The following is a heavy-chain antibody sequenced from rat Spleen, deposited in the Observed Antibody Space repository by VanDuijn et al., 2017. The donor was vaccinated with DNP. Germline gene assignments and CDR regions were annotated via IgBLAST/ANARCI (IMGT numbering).Heavy chain of an antibody. Sequence: PGLVQPSQTLSLTCTVSGFSLPSNSVHWVRQPPGQGLEWIGTIWSGGSTDFSSSFTSRLTITRDTSKSQVFLKMNSLQPEDTAIYFCTVMIRGTNWFAYWGPGALVTVSS. CDR2: IWSGGST. J-gene: IGHJ3*01. CDR1: GFSLPSNS. V-gene: IGHV2-1*01. CDR3: TVMIRGTNWFAY. D-gene: IGHD4-3*01.